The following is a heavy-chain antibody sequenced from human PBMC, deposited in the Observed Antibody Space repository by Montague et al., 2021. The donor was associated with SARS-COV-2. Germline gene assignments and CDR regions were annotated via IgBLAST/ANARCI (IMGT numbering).Heavy chain of an antibody. CDR3: ARVGRQQLVRLAGMEV. CDR1: GDSVSSTTYY. V-gene: IGHV4-39*07. J-gene: IGHJ6*02. D-gene: IGHD6-13*01. Sequence: SETLSLTCTVSGDSVSSTTYYWAWIRQPPGKGREYIVNIYDSGSSYYNPSLKSRVTISVDTSKNQFSLKLSSVTDADTAVYDWARVGRQQLVRLAGMEVWGQGTPVAVSS. CDR2: IYDSGSS.